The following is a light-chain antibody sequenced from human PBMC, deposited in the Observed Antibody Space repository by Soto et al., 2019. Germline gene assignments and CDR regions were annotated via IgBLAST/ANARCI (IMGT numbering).Light chain of an antibody. CDR1: QSISTE. J-gene: IGKJ2*01. CDR2: SAS. V-gene: IGKV3-15*01. CDR3: QQGHNWPLT. Sequence: EIVMTQSPATLSVSPGERATLSCRASQSISTELAWYQQKPGQPPRLLIYSASPRATGVPARFTGSGSGSELTLTISGLQSEDFAVYYCQQGHNWPLTFGQGTRLEI.